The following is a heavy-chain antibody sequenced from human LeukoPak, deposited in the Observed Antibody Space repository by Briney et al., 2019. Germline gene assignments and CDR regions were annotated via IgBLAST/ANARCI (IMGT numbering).Heavy chain of an antibody. J-gene: IGHJ4*02. CDR3: AKDARQLATAADFDY. Sequence: GGSLRLSCAASGFTFSSYTMNWVRQAPGKGLEWISCFDLSGTTYYADSVKGRFTISRDNSKNTLYLQMNSLRAEDTAVYYCAKDARQLATAADFDYWGQGTLVTVSS. CDR1: GFTFSSYT. V-gene: IGHV3-23*01. CDR2: FDLSGTT. D-gene: IGHD6-6*01.